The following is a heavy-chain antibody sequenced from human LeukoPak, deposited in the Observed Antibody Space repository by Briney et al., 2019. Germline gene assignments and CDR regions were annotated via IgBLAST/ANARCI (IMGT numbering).Heavy chain of an antibody. Sequence: ASVKVSCTASGGTFSSHAISWVRQAPGQGLEWMGGIIPIFGTANYAQKFQGRVTITADESTSTAYMELSSLRSEDTAVYYCARTYDSSGYLYYFDYWGQGTLVTVSS. J-gene: IGHJ4*02. CDR1: GGTFSSHA. V-gene: IGHV1-69*13. CDR2: IIPIFGTA. CDR3: ARTYDSSGYLYYFDY. D-gene: IGHD3-22*01.